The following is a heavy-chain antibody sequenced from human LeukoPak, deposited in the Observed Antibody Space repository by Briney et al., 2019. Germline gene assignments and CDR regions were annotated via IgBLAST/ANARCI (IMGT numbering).Heavy chain of an antibody. V-gene: IGHV1-18*01. D-gene: IGHD6-19*01. CDR2: ISAYNGNT. CDR3: ARAAAGIAVADPLEY. CDR1: GYTFTSYG. Sequence: ASVKVSCKASGYTFTSYGISWVRRAPGQGLEWMGWISAYNGNTNYAQKLQGRVTMTTDTSTSTAYMELRSLRSDDTAVYYCARAAAGIAVADPLEYWGQGTLVTVSS. J-gene: IGHJ4*02.